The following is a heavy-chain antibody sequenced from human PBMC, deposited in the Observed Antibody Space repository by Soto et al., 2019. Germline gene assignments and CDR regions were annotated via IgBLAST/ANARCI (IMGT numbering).Heavy chain of an antibody. V-gene: IGHV1-8*01. Sequence: GASVKVSCKASGYTFTSYDINWVRQATGQGLEWMGWMNPNSGNTGYAQKFQGRVTMTRNTSISTAYMELSSLRSEDTAVYYCARVGITIFGVVIYYYMDVWAKGTTVTVS. J-gene: IGHJ6*03. CDR3: ARVGITIFGVVIYYYMDV. CDR2: MNPNSGNT. CDR1: GYTFTSYD. D-gene: IGHD3-3*01.